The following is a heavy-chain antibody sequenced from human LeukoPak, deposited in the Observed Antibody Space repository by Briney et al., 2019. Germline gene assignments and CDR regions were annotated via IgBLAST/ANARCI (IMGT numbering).Heavy chain of an antibody. CDR2: ISSSGSTI. CDR3: ARGDLYYYGSGSPLGDY. V-gene: IGHV3-11*04. CDR1: GFPFSDYY. Sequence: GGSLRLSCAASGFPFSDYYMSWIRQAPGKGLEWVSYISSSGSTIYYADSVKGRFTISRDNAKNSLYLQMNSLRDEDTAVYYCARGDLYYYGSGSPLGDYWGQGTLVTVSS. J-gene: IGHJ4*02. D-gene: IGHD3-10*01.